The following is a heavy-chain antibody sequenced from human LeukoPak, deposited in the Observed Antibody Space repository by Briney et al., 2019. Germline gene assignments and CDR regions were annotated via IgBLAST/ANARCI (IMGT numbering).Heavy chain of an antibody. CDR2: IIPIFGIA. Sequence: ASVKVSCKASGGTFSSYAISWVRQAPGQGLEWMGRIIPIFGIANYAQKFQGRVTITADKSTSTAYMGLSSLRSEDTAVYYCARERIQLWSHFDYWGQGTLVTVSS. CDR3: ARERIQLWSHFDY. D-gene: IGHD5-18*01. V-gene: IGHV1-69*04. J-gene: IGHJ4*02. CDR1: GGTFSSYA.